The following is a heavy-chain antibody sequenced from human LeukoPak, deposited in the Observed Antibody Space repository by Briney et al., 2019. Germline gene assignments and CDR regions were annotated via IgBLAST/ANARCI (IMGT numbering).Heavy chain of an antibody. J-gene: IGHJ6*02. V-gene: IGHV3-48*01. Sequence: GGSVRLSCAASGFTFSSYSMNWVRQAPGKGLEWVSYISSSSGTIYYADSVKGRFTSSRDNAKNSLYLQMNSLRAEDTAVYYCARSGYCSSTSCTDDYYYGMDVWGQGTTVTVSS. CDR3: ARSGYCSSTSCTDDYYYGMDV. CDR2: ISSSSGTI. CDR1: GFTFSSYS. D-gene: IGHD2-2*01.